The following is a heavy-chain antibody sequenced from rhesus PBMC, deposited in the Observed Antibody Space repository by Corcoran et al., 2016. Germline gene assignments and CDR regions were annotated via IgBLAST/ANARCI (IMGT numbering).Heavy chain of an antibody. Sequence: EVRLVESGGGLAKPGGSLRLSCAASGFTFSSYWMNWVRQTPGKGLAWLSAINCGGGSTYYADSVKGRFTISRDNSKNTLSLQMNSLRAEDTAVYYCAKNYGSNYFDYWGQGVLVTVSS. CDR1: GFTFSSYW. CDR3: AKNYGSNYFDY. D-gene: IGHD4-29*01. CDR2: INCGGGST. V-gene: IGHV3S42*01. J-gene: IGHJ4*01.